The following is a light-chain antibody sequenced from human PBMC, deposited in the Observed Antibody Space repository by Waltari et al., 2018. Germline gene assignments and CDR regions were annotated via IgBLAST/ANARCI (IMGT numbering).Light chain of an antibody. Sequence: QSALTQPASVSGSPGQSITISCTGTNSDIGNYNYVSWYQQHPGKVPKLIIYEVTNRPSGVSNRFSGSKSGNTASLTISGLQAEDEADYYCNSYTSRSTVVFGGGTKLTVL. J-gene: IGLJ2*01. V-gene: IGLV2-14*01. CDR3: NSYTSRSTVV. CDR2: EVT. CDR1: NSDIGNYNY.